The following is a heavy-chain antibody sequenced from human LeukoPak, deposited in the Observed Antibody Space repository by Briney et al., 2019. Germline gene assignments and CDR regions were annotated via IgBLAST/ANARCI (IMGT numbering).Heavy chain of an antibody. CDR3: ATYWRYFDWLLSDI. CDR2: IKQDGSEN. CDR1: GLTFGDYW. V-gene: IGHV3-7*05. D-gene: IGHD3-9*01. J-gene: IGHJ3*02. Sequence: GGSLRLSCEASGLTFGDYWMTWVRQAPGKGLECVANIKQDGSENHYEDSVKGRFTISRDNAKNSLSLQMNSLRAEDTAVYYCATYWRYFDWLLSDIWGLGTMVTVSS.